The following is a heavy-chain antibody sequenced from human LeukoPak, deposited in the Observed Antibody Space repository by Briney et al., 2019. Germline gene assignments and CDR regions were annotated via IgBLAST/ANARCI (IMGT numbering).Heavy chain of an antibody. CDR3: ARGRDIVVVPAAMD. CDR2: ISSSSSTI. V-gene: IGHV3-48*01. CDR1: GFTFSSYS. Sequence: GGSLRLSCAASGFTFSSYSMNWVRQAPGKGLEWVSYISSSSSTIYYADSVKGRFTISRDNAKNSLYLQMNSLRAEDTAVYYCARGRDIVVVPAAMDWGQGTLVTVSS. D-gene: IGHD2-2*01. J-gene: IGHJ4*02.